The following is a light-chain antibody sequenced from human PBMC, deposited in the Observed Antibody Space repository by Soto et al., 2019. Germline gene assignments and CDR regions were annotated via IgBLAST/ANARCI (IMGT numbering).Light chain of an antibody. CDR3: QQYNNWPPWT. CDR1: QSVSSNY. V-gene: IGKV3-15*01. J-gene: IGKJ1*01. CDR2: GAS. Sequence: EIVMTQSPDTVSLSPGERATLSCRASQSVSSNYFAWYQQKPGQAPRLLIYGASTRATGIPARFSGSGSGTEFTLTISSLQSEDFAVYYCQQYNNWPPWTFGQGTMV.